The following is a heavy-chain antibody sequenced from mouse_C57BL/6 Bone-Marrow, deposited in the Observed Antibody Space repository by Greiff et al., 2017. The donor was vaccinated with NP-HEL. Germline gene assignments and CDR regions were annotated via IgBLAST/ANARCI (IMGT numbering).Heavy chain of an antibody. V-gene: IGHV2-2*01. CDR3: ASPTGSSYWWYFDV. Sequence: VQLQQSGPGLVQPSQSLSITCTVSGFSLTSYGVHWVRQSPGKGLEWLGVIWSGGSTDYNAAFISRLSISKDNSKSQVFFKMNSLQADDTAIYYCASPTGSSYWWYFDVWGTGTTVTVSS. J-gene: IGHJ1*03. D-gene: IGHD1-1*01. CDR2: IWSGGST. CDR1: GFSLTSYG.